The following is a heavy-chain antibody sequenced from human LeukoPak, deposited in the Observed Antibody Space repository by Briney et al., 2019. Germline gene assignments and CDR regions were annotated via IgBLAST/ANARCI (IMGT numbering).Heavy chain of an antibody. D-gene: IGHD3-10*01. CDR3: ARVFRRVRGVITNLDAFDI. J-gene: IGHJ3*02. CDR2: INNSGST. Sequence: SETLSLTCAVYGGSFSGYYWSWIRQPPGKGLEWIGEINNSGSTKYNPSLKSRVTIAVDTSKNQFSLKLSSVTAADTAVYYCARVFRRVRGVITNLDAFDIWGQGTMVTVSS. CDR1: GGSFSGYY. V-gene: IGHV4-34*01.